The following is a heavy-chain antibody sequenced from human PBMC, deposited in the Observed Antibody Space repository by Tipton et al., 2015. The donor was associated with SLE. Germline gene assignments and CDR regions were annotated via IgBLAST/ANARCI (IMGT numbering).Heavy chain of an antibody. D-gene: IGHD3-3*01. CDR2: IYYSGST. V-gene: IGHV4-30-4*07. CDR3: ARGMYDFWSGVNWFDP. Sequence: TLSLTCAVSGGSISSGGYSWSWIRQPPGKGLEWIGYIYYSGSTNYNPSLKSRVTISVDTSKNQFSLKLSSVTAADMAVYYCARGMYDFWSGVNWFDPWGQGTLVTVAS. J-gene: IGHJ5*02. CDR1: GGSISSGGYS.